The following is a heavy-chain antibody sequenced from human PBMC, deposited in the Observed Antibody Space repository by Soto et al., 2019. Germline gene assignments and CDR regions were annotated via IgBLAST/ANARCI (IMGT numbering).Heavy chain of an antibody. J-gene: IGHJ4*02. CDR2: ISNSGNT. D-gene: IGHD6-13*01. Sequence: QLQLQESGPGLVKPSETLSLTCTVSGGSITSGTYYWGWIRQPPGKGLEYIALISNSGNTYYTPSLKSRATISVDTSKNQFSLQVNSVTVADTAVYYCAGPYSGSRRDFGRWGLGTLVTVSS. V-gene: IGHV4-39*01. CDR1: GGSITSGTYY. CDR3: AGPYSGSRRDFGR.